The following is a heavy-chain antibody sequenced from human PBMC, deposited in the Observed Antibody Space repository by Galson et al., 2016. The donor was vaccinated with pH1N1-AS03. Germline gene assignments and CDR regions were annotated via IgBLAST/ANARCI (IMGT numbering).Heavy chain of an antibody. Sequence: PALVTPPQTLTLTCTISGFSLTTGGVGVAWVRQPPGKALEWLAHIYWNDNKLYRPSLKTRLPIMKDTSKNQVVLSMTNMDPTDTATYYCARRSWDPKEGFDYWGQGTLVTVSS. CDR3: ARRSWDPKEGFDY. CDR1: GFSLTTGGVG. CDR2: IYWNDNK. D-gene: IGHD1-26*01. V-gene: IGHV2-5*01. J-gene: IGHJ4*02.